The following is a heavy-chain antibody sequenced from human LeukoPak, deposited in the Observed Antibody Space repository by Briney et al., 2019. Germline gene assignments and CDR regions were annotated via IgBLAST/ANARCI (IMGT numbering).Heavy chain of an antibody. CDR2: INHSGST. D-gene: IGHD2-15*01. CDR1: GGSFSGYY. V-gene: IGHV4-34*01. CDR3: ARGYCSGGSCYSWFDP. Sequence: SETLSLTCAVYGGSFSGYYWSWIRQPPGKGLEWIGEINHSGSTNHNPSLKSRVTISVDTSKNQFSLKLSSVTAADTAVYYCARGYCSGGSCYSWFDPWGQGTLVTVSS. J-gene: IGHJ5*02.